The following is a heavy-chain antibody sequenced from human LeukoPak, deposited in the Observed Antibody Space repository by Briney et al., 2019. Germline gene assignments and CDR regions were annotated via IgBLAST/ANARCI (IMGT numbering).Heavy chain of an antibody. Sequence: GGSLRLSCAASGFTFSNYAMHWVRQAPGKGLEWVAVVSYDGSNKYYADSVKGRFTISRDNSKNTLYLQMNSLRAEDAAIYYCATIGDRRIGELYRIDYWGQGTLVTVSS. CDR3: ATIGDRRIGELYRIDY. CDR2: VSYDGSNK. V-gene: IGHV3-30-3*01. CDR1: GFTFSNYA. J-gene: IGHJ4*02. D-gene: IGHD1-26*01.